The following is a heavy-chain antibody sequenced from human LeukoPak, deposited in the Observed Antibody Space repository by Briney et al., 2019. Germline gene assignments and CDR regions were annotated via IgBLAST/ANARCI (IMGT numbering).Heavy chain of an antibody. CDR2: INTDGSST. D-gene: IGHD2-2*01. V-gene: IGHV3-74*01. CDR1: GFTFSSYW. Sequence: GGSLRLSCAASGFTFSSYWMHWVRQAPGKGLVWVSPINTDGSSTSYADSVKGRFTISRDNAKNTLYLQMNSLRAEDTAVYYCARTVVPAAPLDYWGQGTLVTVSS. J-gene: IGHJ4*02. CDR3: ARTVVPAAPLDY.